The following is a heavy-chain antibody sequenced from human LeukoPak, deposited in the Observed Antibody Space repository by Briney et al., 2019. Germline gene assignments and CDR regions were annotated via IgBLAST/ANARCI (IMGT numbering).Heavy chain of an antibody. CDR1: GYTFTSYA. CDR3: AREPLYSSSWYSPVNYDAFDI. J-gene: IGHJ3*02. V-gene: IGHV1-3*03. D-gene: IGHD6-13*01. CDR2: INAGNGNT. Sequence: GASVKVSCKASGYTFTSYAMHWVRQAPGQRREWMGWINAGNGNTKYSQEFQGRVTITRDTSASTAYMELSSLRSEDIAVYYCAREPLYSSSWYSPVNYDAFDIWGQGTMVTVSS.